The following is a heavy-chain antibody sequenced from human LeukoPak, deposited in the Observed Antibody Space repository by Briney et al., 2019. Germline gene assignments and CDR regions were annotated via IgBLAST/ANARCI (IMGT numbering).Heavy chain of an antibody. Sequence: SETLSLTCAVYGGSFSGYYWSWIRQPPGKGLEWIGYIYYSGSTYYNPSLKSRVTISVDTSKNQFSLKLSSVTAADTAVYYCARMTTVTNNWFDPWGQGTLVTVSS. CDR2: IYYSGST. D-gene: IGHD4-17*01. CDR1: GGSFSGYY. CDR3: ARMTTVTNNWFDP. J-gene: IGHJ5*02. V-gene: IGHV4-34*01.